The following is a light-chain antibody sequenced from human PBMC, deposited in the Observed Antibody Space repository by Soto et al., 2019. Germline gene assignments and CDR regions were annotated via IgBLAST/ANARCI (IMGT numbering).Light chain of an antibody. CDR2: TAS. V-gene: IGKV1-12*01. Sequence: DIQMTQSPSSVSASVGDRVTITCRASQGISTWLGWYQQKPGKAPNLLIHTASSLQSGVPSRFSGSGSGTDFTLTISSLQPEGFATYYCQQANSFPLTFGGGTKVEIK. CDR1: QGISTW. CDR3: QQANSFPLT. J-gene: IGKJ4*01.